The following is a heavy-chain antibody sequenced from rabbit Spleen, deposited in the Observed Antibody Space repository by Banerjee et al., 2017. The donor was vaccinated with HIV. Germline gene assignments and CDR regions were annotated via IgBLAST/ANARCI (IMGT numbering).Heavy chain of an antibody. CDR2: IDIGSSGFT. CDR3: ARDLTGVIGWNFNL. J-gene: IGHJ4*01. CDR1: GVSFSSSSY. V-gene: IGHV1S40*01. Sequence: QSLEESGGDLVKPGASLTLTCTASGVSFSSSSYMCWVRQAPGKGLEWIACIDIGSSGFTYFATWAKGRFTISKTSSTTVTLQMTSLTAADTATYFCARDLTGVIGWNFNLWGQGTLVTVS. D-gene: IGHD1-1*01.